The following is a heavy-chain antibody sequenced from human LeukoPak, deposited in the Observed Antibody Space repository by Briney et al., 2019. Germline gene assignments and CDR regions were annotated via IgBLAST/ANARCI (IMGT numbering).Heavy chain of an antibody. V-gene: IGHV3-33*01. CDR2: VWYDGTNK. CDR3: ARDPGVRWLVGFDY. J-gene: IGHJ4*02. D-gene: IGHD6-19*01. CDR1: GFTFSSYG. Sequence: GGSLRLSCAASGFTFSSYGMHWVRQAPGKVLEWVADVWYDGTNKYYADSVKGRFTISRDNSKNTLYLQMNSLRAEDTAVYYCARDPGVRWLVGFDYWGQGTLVTVSS.